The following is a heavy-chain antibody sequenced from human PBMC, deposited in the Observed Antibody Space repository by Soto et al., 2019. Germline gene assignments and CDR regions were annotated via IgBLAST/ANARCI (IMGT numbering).Heavy chain of an antibody. V-gene: IGHV4-30-4*01. CDR1: SGSISSADYY. D-gene: IGHD1-26*01. CDR2: IYYTGSA. CDR3: ASGGSSNWFDP. J-gene: IGHJ5*02. Sequence: VQLQESGPGLVKPSQTLSLTCTVSSGSISSADYYSSWIRQPPGKGLEWIGYIYYTGSAYYNPSLKSRVTMSVDTSKNQFSLKVTSVTAADTAVYYCASGGSSNWFDPWGQGTLVTVSS.